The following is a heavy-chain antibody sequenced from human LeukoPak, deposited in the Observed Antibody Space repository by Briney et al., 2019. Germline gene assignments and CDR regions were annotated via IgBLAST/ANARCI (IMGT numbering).Heavy chain of an antibody. V-gene: IGHV4-34*01. Sequence: SETLSLTCAVSGGSLSGYYWSWIRQPPGKGLEWIGDINHSGSTNYNPSLKSRVTISVDTSRKQFFLRLSSVTAADTARYYCARAERDYARSFNTWGQGTLVTVS. CDR3: ARAERDYARSFNT. CDR2: INHSGST. CDR1: GGSLSGYY. J-gene: IGHJ4*02. D-gene: IGHD3-16*01.